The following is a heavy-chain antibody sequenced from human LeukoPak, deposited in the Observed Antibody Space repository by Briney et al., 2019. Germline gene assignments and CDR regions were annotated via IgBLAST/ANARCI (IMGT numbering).Heavy chain of an antibody. CDR1: GFTFDDYA. Sequence: PGGSLRLSCAASGFTFDDYAMHWVRQAPGKGLEWVSGISWNSGSIGYADSVKGRFTISRDNSKNTMYLQMNSLRVEDTAVYYCAKIVQFTAATGTGLESWGQGTLVTVSP. CDR2: ISWNSGSI. D-gene: IGHD6-13*01. CDR3: AKIVQFTAATGTGLES. V-gene: IGHV3-9*01. J-gene: IGHJ4*02.